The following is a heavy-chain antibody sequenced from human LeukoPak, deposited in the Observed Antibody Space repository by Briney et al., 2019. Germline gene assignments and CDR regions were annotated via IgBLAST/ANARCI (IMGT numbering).Heavy chain of an antibody. Sequence: SETLSLTCAVSGVSVRSYNYWSWVRQPPGKSLEWLGEVYHSGGTIYNPSLESRITISMDTSKNQFSLRLTSVTAADTAVYYCARQTIEYSTSSPVDYWGQGTLVTVSS. CDR2: VYHSGGT. V-gene: IGHV4-4*02. J-gene: IGHJ4*02. CDR1: GVSVRSYNY. CDR3: ARQTIEYSTSSPVDY. D-gene: IGHD6-6*01.